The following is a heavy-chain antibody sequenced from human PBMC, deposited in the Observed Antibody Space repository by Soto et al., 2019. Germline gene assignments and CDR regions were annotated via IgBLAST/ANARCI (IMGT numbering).Heavy chain of an antibody. D-gene: IGHD3-22*01. CDR2: IYPGESDP. CDR1: GYTFTRYA. J-gene: IGHJ4*02. Sequence: GGSLKISCDGSGYTFTRYAIGWGRQMPGKGLGGMGIIYPGESDPRYSPSFQGQVTISADKSINTAYLQWGSLKASDTAIYYCARRAFLPEGYSPNYFDYWGQGTLVTVSS. CDR3: ARRAFLPEGYSPNYFDY. V-gene: IGHV5-51*01.